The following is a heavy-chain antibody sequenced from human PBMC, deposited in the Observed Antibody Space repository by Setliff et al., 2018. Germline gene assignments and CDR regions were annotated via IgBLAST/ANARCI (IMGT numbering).Heavy chain of an antibody. CDR2: IKEDGSEK. V-gene: IGHV3-7*01. CDR3: AKDIVVVPAATFDFWSGSYYGMDV. D-gene: IGHD2-2*01. Sequence: PGGSLRLSCVASGFTFSRYWMSWVRQAPGKGLEWVANIKEDGSEKYYVDSVKGRFTMSRDNAKNSLYLQMNSLRAEDTAVYYCAKDIVVVPAATFDFWSGSYYGMDVWGQGTTVTV. CDR1: GFTFSRYW. J-gene: IGHJ6*02.